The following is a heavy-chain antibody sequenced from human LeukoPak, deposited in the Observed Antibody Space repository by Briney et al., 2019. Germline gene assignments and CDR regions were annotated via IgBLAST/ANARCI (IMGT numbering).Heavy chain of an antibody. CDR3: AKDRYDILTGYTYYFDY. CDR1: GFTFSSYV. V-gene: IGHV3-48*03. J-gene: IGHJ4*02. D-gene: IGHD3-9*01. Sequence: GGSLRLSCAASGFTFSSYVMNWVRQAPGKGLEWVSYISSSGSTIYYADSVKGRFTISRDNAKNSLYLQMNSLRAEDTAVYYCAKDRYDILTGYTYYFDYWGQGTLVTVSS. CDR2: ISSSGSTI.